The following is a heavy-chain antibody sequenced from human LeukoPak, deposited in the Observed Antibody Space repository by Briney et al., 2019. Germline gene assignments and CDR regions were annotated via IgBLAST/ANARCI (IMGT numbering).Heavy chain of an antibody. CDR2: ISYSVST. CDR3: VRGYSGYPYYLDY. Sequence: SETLSLTCTVSGGSISGYYWTWIRQPPGKGLEWIGYISYSVSTSSHPSLKSRFTISLDTSKNQFSLKLTSVTAADTAVYYCVRGYSGYPYYLDYWGQGTLVTVSS. D-gene: IGHD5-12*01. J-gene: IGHJ4*02. V-gene: IGHV4-59*08. CDR1: GGSISGYY.